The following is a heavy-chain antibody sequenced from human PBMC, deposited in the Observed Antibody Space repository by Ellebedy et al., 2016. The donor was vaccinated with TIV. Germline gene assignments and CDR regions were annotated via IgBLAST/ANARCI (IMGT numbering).Heavy chain of an antibody. CDR1: GFSLSTSGMC. D-gene: IGHD2-2*01. V-gene: IGHV2-70*11. CDR2: IDWDDDK. J-gene: IGHJ3*02. Sequence: SGPTLVKPTQTLTLTCTFSGFSLSTSGMCVSWIRQPPGKALEWLARIDWDDDKYYSTSLKTRLTISKDTSKNQVVLTMTNMDPMDTATYYCARISLGYCSSTSCYDSGDAFDIWGQGTMVTVSS. CDR3: ARISLGYCSSTSCYDSGDAFDI.